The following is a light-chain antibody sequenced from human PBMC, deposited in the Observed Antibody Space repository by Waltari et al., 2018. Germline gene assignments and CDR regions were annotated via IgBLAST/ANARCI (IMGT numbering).Light chain of an antibody. CDR2: GNN. V-gene: IGLV1-40*01. J-gene: IGLJ2*01. CDR3: QSYDNSLSGVL. CDR1: RSNIGAGYD. Sequence: QSVLTQPPSVSGAPGQRITIPCPGTRSNIGAGYDVHWYLQLPGTAPKPPILGNNNRPSGVPDRFSASKSDTSASLAITGLQAEDEADYYCQSYDNSLSGVLFGGGTKLTVL.